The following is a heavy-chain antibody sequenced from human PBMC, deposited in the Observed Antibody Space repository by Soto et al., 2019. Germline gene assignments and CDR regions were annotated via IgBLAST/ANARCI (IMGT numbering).Heavy chain of an antibody. Sequence: HPGGSLRLSCAASGFTFSSYWMSWVRQAPGKGLEWVANIKQDGSEKYYVDSVKGRFTISRDNAKNSLYLQMNSLRAEDTAVYYCARDRSAGTGPADFDSWGQGTMVTGSS. V-gene: IGHV3-7*01. CDR2: IKQDGSEK. CDR3: ARDRSAGTGPADFDS. D-gene: IGHD1-1*01. J-gene: IGHJ4*02. CDR1: GFTFSSYW.